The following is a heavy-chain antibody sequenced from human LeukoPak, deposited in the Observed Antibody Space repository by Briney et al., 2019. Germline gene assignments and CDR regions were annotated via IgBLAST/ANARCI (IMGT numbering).Heavy chain of an antibody. Sequence: SETLSLTCNVSGESISRHYWSWARQSPGKGLWWVGYVTNSGTTKFNPSLKSGVTISRDTSTNKISLRLSPATASETAGFLFARFVVVRGPMEYYYYYMDVWGRGTTVIVSS. D-gene: IGHD2-2*01. CDR1: GESISRHY. CDR3: ARFVVVRGPMEYYYYYMDV. CDR2: VTNSGTT. J-gene: IGHJ6*03. V-gene: IGHV4-59*11.